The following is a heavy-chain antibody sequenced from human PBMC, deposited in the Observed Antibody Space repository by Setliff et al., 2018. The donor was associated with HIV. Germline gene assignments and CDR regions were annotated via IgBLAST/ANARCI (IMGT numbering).Heavy chain of an antibody. V-gene: IGHV4-4*09. CDR1: GGSISSYY. J-gene: IGHJ4*02. D-gene: IGHD6-19*01. CDR2: IYTSGSV. Sequence: SETLSLTCTVSGGSISSYYWSWTRQPPGKGLEWIGYIYTSGSVNYNPSLNSRVTISVDTSKNQFSLKVNSVTAADTAVYYCARSPRIGVAGEFEYWGQGTRVPSPQ. CDR3: ARSPRIGVAGEFEY.